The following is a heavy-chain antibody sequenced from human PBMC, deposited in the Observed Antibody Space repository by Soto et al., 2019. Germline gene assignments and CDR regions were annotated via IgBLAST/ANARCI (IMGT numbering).Heavy chain of an antibody. CDR1: GWSFSAYY. CDR3: ACCSVDTVDSSSVYDY. Sequence: SETLSLSCAVYGWSFSAYYWSWIRQPPGKGLEWVGEISDSGGTSYNPSLKSRVTIFVDTSRSQFSLKRTSVTAADRAVYYWACCSVDTVDSSSVYDYWGQETPVTVS. V-gene: IGHV4-34*01. CDR2: ISDSGGT. D-gene: IGHD3-22*01. J-gene: IGHJ4*02.